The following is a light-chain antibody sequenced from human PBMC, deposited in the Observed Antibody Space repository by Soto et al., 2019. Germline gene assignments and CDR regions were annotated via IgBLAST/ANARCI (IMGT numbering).Light chain of an antibody. Sequence: QSALTQPASVSGSPGQSITISCTGTSSDVGGYDFVSWYEHHPGKAPKLIIYNVYYRPSGVSDRFSDSKSGNTASLTISGLQAEDEADYYCSSYARSSTLVVGTGTKLTVL. J-gene: IGLJ1*01. CDR2: NVY. CDR3: SSYARSSTLV. CDR1: SSDVGGYDF. V-gene: IGLV2-14*03.